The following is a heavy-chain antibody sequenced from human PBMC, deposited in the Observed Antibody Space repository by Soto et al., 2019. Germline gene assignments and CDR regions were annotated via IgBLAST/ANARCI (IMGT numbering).Heavy chain of an antibody. CDR2: ISFDGSNK. D-gene: IGHD3-10*01. CDR3: ARALMTYYHDY. V-gene: IGHV3-30-3*01. J-gene: IGHJ4*02. CDR1: GFTFSSYA. Sequence: PGGSLRLSCAVSGFTFSSYAMHWVRQAPGKGLEWVAVISFDGSNKYYADSVKGRFTISRDNSKSTLYLQMNSLRAEDTAVYYCARALMTYYHDYWGQGTLVTVSS.